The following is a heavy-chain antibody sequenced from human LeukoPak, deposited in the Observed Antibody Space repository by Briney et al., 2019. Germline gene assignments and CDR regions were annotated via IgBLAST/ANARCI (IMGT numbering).Heavy chain of an antibody. J-gene: IGHJ4*02. D-gene: IGHD3-3*01. CDR3: ARGHDFWSGYYILDY. V-gene: IGHV1-18*01. Sequence: GASVKVSCKASGYTFTSYGISWVRQAPGQGLEWMGWISAYNGNTNYAQKLRGRVTMTTDTSTSTAYMELRSLRSDDTAVYYCARGHDFWSGYYILDYWGQGTLVTVSS. CDR1: GYTFTSYG. CDR2: ISAYNGNT.